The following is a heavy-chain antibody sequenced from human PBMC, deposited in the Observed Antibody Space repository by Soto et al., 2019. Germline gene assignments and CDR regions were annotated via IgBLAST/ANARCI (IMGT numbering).Heavy chain of an antibody. Sequence: AGGSLRLSCAASGFTFSSYAMSWVRQAPGKGLEWVSAISGSGGSTYYADSVKGRFTISRDDAKNSVYLQMNSLRAEDAALYYCTRELISAYYFDYCGQGTLVTVSA. J-gene: IGHJ4*01. CDR2: ISGSGGST. CDR3: TRELISAYYFDY. V-gene: IGHV3-23*01. CDR1: GFTFSSYA. D-gene: IGHD3-10*01.